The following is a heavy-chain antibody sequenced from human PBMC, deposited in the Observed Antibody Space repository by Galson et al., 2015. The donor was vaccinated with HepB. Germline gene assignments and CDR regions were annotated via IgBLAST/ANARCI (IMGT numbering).Heavy chain of an antibody. D-gene: IGHD1-1*01. Sequence: LSLTCIVSGGSISSGDYSWSWIRQPPGRGLEWIGYIYRTGSTYYNPSLMSRVTMSVDTSKNQFSLILYSVTAADTAVYYCARAPNGVGVDYWGQGTLVTVSS. J-gene: IGHJ4*02. CDR1: GGSISSGDYS. V-gene: IGHV4-30-4*01. CDR2: IYRTGST. CDR3: ARAPNGVGVDY.